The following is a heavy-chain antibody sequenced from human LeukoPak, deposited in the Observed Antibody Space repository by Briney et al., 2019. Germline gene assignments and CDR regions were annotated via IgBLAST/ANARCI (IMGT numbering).Heavy chain of an antibody. CDR3: ARSASMVRGVIIPSSYYYYGMDV. V-gene: IGHV1-2*02. CDR2: INPNSGGT. CDR1: GYTFTGYY. D-gene: IGHD3-10*01. Sequence: ASVKVSCRASGYTFTGYYMHWVRQAPGQGLEWMGWINPNSGGTNYAQKFQGRVTMTRDTSVSTAYMELSRLRSDDTAVYYCARSASMVRGVIIPSSYYYYGMDVWGQGTTVTVSS. J-gene: IGHJ6*02.